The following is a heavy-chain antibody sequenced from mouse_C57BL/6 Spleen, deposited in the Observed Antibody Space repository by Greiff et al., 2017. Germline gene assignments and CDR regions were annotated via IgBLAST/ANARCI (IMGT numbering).Heavy chain of an antibody. CDR2: INPYNGDT. V-gene: IGHV1-20*01. CDR1: GYSFTGYF. CDR3: ARQRGYSNYDYFDY. Sequence: VQLKQSGPELVKPGDSVKISCKASGYSFTGYFMNWVMQSHGKSLEWIGRINPYNGDTFYNQKFKGKATLTVDKSSSTAHMELRSLTSEDSAVYYCARQRGYSNYDYFDYWGQGTTLTVSS. J-gene: IGHJ2*01. D-gene: IGHD2-5*01.